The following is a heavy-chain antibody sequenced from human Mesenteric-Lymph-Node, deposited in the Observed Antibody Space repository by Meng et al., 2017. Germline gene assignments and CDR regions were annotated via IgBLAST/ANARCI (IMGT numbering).Heavy chain of an antibody. J-gene: IGHJ4*02. Sequence: GGSLRLSCAVSGFSFTTNWMTWVRQAPGKGLEGVANIKEDGSEKYYVDSVKGRFTISRDNTKHSLYLQMNSLRAEDTAVYHCATEVQAHSWGQGTPVTVSS. CDR1: GFSFTTNW. CDR2: IKEDGSEK. V-gene: IGHV3-7*01. CDR3: ATEVQAHS. D-gene: IGHD1-1*01.